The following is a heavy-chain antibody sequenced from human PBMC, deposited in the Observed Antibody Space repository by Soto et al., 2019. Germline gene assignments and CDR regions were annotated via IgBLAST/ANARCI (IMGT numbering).Heavy chain of an antibody. CDR1: GVSVSSGGHL. D-gene: IGHD2-8*01. CDR2: MYYSGSP. CDR3: ARLIGNSWLDS. J-gene: IGHJ5*01. V-gene: IGHV4-30-4*08. Sequence: SETLSLTCTVSGVSVSSGGHLWSWIRQLPGKGLEWIGYMYYSGSPYYNPSLQRRVTISVDTSNNQLSLQLNSVTPDDTAVYYCARLIGNSWLDSWGQGTLVTVSS.